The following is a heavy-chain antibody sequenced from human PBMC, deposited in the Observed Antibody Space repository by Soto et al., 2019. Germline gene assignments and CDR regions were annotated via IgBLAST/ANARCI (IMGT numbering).Heavy chain of an antibody. CDR2: IIPIFGTA. Sequence: SVKVSCKASGGTFSSYATSWVRQAPGQGLEWMGGIIPIFGTANYAQKFQGRVTITADESTSTAYMELSSLRSEDTAVYYCALLALRGYYFDYWGQGTLVTVSS. CDR3: ALLALRGYYFDY. CDR1: GGTFSSYA. J-gene: IGHJ4*02. V-gene: IGHV1-69*13. D-gene: IGHD2-21*02.